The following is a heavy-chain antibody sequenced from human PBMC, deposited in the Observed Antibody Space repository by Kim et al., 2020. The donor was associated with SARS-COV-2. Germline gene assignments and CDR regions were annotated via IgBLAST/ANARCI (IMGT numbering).Heavy chain of an antibody. D-gene: IGHD3-10*01. J-gene: IGHJ6*02. CDR3: AKGGVRGVSYGMDV. CDR2: ISGSGGHT. CDR1: GFTFSSYP. V-gene: IGHV3-23*01. Sequence: GGSLRLSCAASGFTFSSYPVAWVRQAPGKGLEWVSTISGSGGHTYYADSVKGRFTISRDNSKNTLYLQMNSLRAEDTAIYYCAKGGVRGVSYGMDVWGQG.